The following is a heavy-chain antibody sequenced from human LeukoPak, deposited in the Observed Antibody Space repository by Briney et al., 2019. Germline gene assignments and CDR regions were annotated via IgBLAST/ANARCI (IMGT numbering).Heavy chain of an antibody. Sequence: SETLSLTCTVSGYPVSSGYYWGWIRQPPGKGLEWIGSIYYSGSTYYNPSLKSRVTISVDTSKNQFSLKLSSVTAADTAVYYCARELEGLYGSGGYPDAFDIWGQGTMVTVSS. J-gene: IGHJ3*02. CDR3: ARELEGLYGSGGYPDAFDI. V-gene: IGHV4-38-2*02. CDR2: IYYSGST. D-gene: IGHD3-10*01. CDR1: GYPVSSGYY.